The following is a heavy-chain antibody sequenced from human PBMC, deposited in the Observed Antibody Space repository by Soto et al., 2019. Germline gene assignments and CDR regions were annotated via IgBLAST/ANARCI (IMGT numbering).Heavy chain of an antibody. CDR1: GFTFSSYG. CDR3: ARTVATNPYYFDY. D-gene: IGHD4-17*01. J-gene: IGHJ4*02. V-gene: IGHV3-33*01. CDR2: IWYDGSNK. Sequence: QVQLVESGGGVVQPGRSLRLSCAASGFTFSSYGMHWVRPAPGKGLEWVAVIWYDGSNKYYADSVKGRFTISRDNSKKTLYLQMTSLRAEDTAVYYCARTVATNPYYFDYWGQGTLVTVSS.